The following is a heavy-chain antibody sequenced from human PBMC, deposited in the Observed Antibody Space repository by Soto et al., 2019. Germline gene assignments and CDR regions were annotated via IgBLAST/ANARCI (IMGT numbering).Heavy chain of an antibody. CDR1: GGSISSSSYY. D-gene: IGHD1-26*01. CDR3: ASSGSYDYYYGMDV. Sequence: SETLSLTCTVSGGSISSSSYYWGWIRQPPGKGLEWIGSIYYSGSTYYNPSLKSRVTISVDTSKNQFSLKLSSVTAADTAVYYCASSGSYDYYYGMDVWGQGTTVTVSS. CDR2: IYYSGST. J-gene: IGHJ6*02. V-gene: IGHV4-39*01.